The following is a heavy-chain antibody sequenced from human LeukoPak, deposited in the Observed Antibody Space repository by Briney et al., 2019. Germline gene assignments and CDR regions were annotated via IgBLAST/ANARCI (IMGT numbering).Heavy chain of an antibody. CDR1: GFTFNNYA. CDR2: ITSSGST. V-gene: IGHV3-23*01. Sequence: PGASLRLSCAASGFTFNNYAMNWVRQAPGKGLEWVSVITSSGSTYYADSVKGRFTISRDNSKNTLYLQMNSLRAEDTAIYLCAKDLYGDYDFDCWGRGTLVTVSS. CDR3: AKDLYGDYDFDC. D-gene: IGHD4-17*01. J-gene: IGHJ4*02.